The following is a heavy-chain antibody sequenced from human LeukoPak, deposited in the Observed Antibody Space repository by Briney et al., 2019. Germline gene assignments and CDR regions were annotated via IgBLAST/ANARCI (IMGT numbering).Heavy chain of an antibody. CDR1: GGSISSSSYY. CDR3: ARQGTVTTYYYYYYGMDV. Sequence: SETLSLTCTVSGGSISSSSYYWGWIRQPPGKGLEWIGSIYYSGSTYYNPSLKSRVTISVDTSKNQFSLKLSSVTAADTAVYYCARQGTVTTYYYYYYGMDVWGQGTTVPSP. J-gene: IGHJ6*02. CDR2: IYYSGST. D-gene: IGHD4-17*01. V-gene: IGHV4-39*01.